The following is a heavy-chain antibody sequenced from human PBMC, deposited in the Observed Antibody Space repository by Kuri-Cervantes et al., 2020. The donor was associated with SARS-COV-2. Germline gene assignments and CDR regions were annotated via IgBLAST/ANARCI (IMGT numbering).Heavy chain of an antibody. J-gene: IGHJ6*02. V-gene: IGHV3-9*01. Sequence: GGSLRLSCAASGFTFDDYGMHWVRQAPGKGLEGVSGISWNSGSIGYADSVKGRFTISRDNAKNSLYLQMNSLRAEDTAVYYCAKVPAEYSSGYFYYYYGMDVWGQGTTVTVSS. CDR2: ISWNSGSI. CDR1: GFTFDDYG. CDR3: AKVPAEYSSGYFYYYYGMDV. D-gene: IGHD6-19*01.